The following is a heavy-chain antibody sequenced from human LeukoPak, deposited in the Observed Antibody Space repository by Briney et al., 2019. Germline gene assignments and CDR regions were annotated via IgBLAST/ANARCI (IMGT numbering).Heavy chain of an antibody. CDR2: ISYDGSNK. V-gene: IGHV3-30*04. CDR3: ARDYRYGSGPFDY. CDR1: GFTFSSYA. J-gene: IGHJ4*02. Sequence: GGSLRLSCAASGFTFSSYAMHWVRQAPGKGLKWVAVISYDGSNKYYADSVKGRFTISRDNFKNTLYLQMNSLRAEDTAVYYCARDYRYGSGPFDYWGQRTLVTVSS. D-gene: IGHD3-10*01.